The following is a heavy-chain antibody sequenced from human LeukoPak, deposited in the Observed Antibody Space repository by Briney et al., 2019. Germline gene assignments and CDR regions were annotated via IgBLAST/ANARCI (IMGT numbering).Heavy chain of an antibody. V-gene: IGHV1-69*04. D-gene: IGHD2-15*01. J-gene: IGHJ3*02. CDR3: ARGGGSEGAFDI. CDR1: GGTISSYA. CDR2: IIPILGIA. Sequence: GASVKVSCKASGGTISSYAISWVRQAPGQGLEWMGRIIPILGIANYAQKFQGRVTITADKSTSTAYMELSSLRSEDTAVYYCARGGGSEGAFDIWGQGTMVTVSS.